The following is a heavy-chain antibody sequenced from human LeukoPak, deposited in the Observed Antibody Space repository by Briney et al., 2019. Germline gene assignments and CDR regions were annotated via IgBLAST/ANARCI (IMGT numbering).Heavy chain of an antibody. CDR1: GGSISSSNW. J-gene: IGHJ5*02. V-gene: IGHV4-4*02. D-gene: IGHD3-9*01. CDR3: ARGDYDILTGYSWFDP. CDR2: IYHSGDT. Sequence: SETLSLTCAVSGGSISSSNWWSWVRQPPGKGLEWIGEIYHSGDTNYNPSLKSRVTISADKSKNRFSLKLSSVTAADTAVYYCARGDYDILTGYSWFDPWGQGTLVTVSS.